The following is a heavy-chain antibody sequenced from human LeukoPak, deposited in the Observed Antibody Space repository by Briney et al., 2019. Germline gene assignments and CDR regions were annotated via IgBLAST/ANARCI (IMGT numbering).Heavy chain of an antibody. CDR1: GYSFTSYW. V-gene: IGHV5-10-1*01. CDR2: IDPSDSYT. Sequence: GESLKISCKGSGYSFTSYWISWVRQMPGKGLEWMGRIDPSDSYTNYSPSFQGHVTISADKSISTAYLQWSSLKASGTAMYYCASTRYCSGGSCYEPWDYWGQGTLVTVSS. D-gene: IGHD2-15*01. J-gene: IGHJ4*02. CDR3: ASTRYCSGGSCYEPWDY.